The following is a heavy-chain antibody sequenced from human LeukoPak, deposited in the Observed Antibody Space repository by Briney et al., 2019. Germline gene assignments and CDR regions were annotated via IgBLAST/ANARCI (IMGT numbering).Heavy chain of an antibody. D-gene: IGHD3-10*02. V-gene: IGHV3-23*01. CDR1: GFTFSSYA. J-gene: IGHJ4*02. CDR2: ISGSGGST. CDR3: AKAVATLGPGSNNFDY. Sequence: GGSLRLSCAASGFTFSSYAMSWVRQAPGKGLEWVSAISGSGGSTYYADSVKGRFTISRDNSKNTLYLQMNSLRAEDTAVYYCAKAVATLGPGSNNFDYWGQGTLVTVSS.